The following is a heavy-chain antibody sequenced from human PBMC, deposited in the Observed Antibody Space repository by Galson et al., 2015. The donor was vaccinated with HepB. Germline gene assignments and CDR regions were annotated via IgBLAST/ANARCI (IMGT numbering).Heavy chain of an antibody. J-gene: IGHJ6*02. CDR2: INSDGSST. CDR3: ARVKVATINPYYYYGMDV. Sequence: SLRLSCAASGFTFSNNWMHWVRQAPGKGLVWVSRINSDGSSTRYADSVKGRFTISRDNAKNTLYLQMNSLRAEDTAVYYCARVKVATINPYYYYGMDVWGRGTLVTVSS. CDR1: GFTFSNNW. V-gene: IGHV3-74*01. D-gene: IGHD5-24*01.